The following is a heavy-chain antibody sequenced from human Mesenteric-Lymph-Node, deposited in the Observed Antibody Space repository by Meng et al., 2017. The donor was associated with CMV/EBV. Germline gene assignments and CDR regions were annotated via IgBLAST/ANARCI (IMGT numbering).Heavy chain of an antibody. CDR2: KKKTGKK. J-gene: IGHJ4*02. V-gene: IGHV4-61*01. CDR3: ARSSIAAEGLDY. D-gene: IGHD6-13*01. Sequence: RRGSKKRRRRRKKKGKGKEWSEKKKKTGKKKKKKKKKRRDTMSVDTYKNQFSLKLSSVTAADTAVYYCARSSIAAEGLDYWGQGALVTVSS. CDR1: RRGSKK.